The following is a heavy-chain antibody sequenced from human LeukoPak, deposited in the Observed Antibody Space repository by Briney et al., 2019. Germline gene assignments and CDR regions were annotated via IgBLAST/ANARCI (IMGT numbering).Heavy chain of an antibody. Sequence: QSGVSLRLPCAASGFTFSIYAMSWVRQAPGKGLEWVSAISGSGGSTYYADSVKRRYTISRDNSKNTLYLHMNRLRAEDTAVYYCAKFLPTHIVVANYYFDYWGQGTLVTVSS. V-gene: IGHV3-23*01. CDR2: ISGSGGST. CDR1: GFTFSIYA. CDR3: AKFLPTHIVVANYYFDY. D-gene: IGHD2-21*01. J-gene: IGHJ4*02.